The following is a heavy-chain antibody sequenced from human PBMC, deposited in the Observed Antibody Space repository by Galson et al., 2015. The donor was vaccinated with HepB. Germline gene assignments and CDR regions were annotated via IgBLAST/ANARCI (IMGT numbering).Heavy chain of an antibody. Sequence: SLRLSCAVSGLSVSSTYMSWVRQAPGRGLEWVSTLFSGGDTWYTDSMMGRLTISRDTSKNILYLEVNTLRPEDTAVYYCARDQLDHWGQGTLVTVSS. J-gene: IGHJ4*02. V-gene: IGHV3-66*02. CDR2: LFSGGDT. CDR3: ARDQLDH. CDR1: GLSVSSTY.